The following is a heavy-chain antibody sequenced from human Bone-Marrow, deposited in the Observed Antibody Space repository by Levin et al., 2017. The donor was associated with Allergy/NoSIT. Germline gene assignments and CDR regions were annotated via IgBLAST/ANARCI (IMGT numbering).Heavy chain of an antibody. D-gene: IGHD4-23*01. J-gene: IGHJ4*02. V-gene: IGHV4-61*01. Sequence: SSETLSLTCTVSGGSVSSGSYYWSWIRQPPAKGLEWIAYIYHSGSTKYNPSLKSRVTISLDTSRNQFSLRLTSLTAADTAVYYCARGSYFGGLSFDCWGKGTLVTVSS. CDR3: ARGSYFGGLSFDC. CDR1: GGSVSSGSYY. CDR2: IYHSGST.